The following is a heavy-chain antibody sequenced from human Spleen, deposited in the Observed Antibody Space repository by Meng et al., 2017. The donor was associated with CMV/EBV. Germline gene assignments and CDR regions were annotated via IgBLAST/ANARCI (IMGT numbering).Heavy chain of an antibody. Sequence: SGYTFTGYYIHWVRQAPGQGLEWMGRINPNSDGTIYAQDFKGRVTITRDTSINTAYMELTRLRSDDTAVYYCALDYDNYGYYYAVDYWGQGTLVTVSS. CDR1: GYTFTGYY. CDR2: INPNSDGT. CDR3: ALDYDNYGYYYAVDY. V-gene: IGHV1-2*06. D-gene: IGHD3-22*01. J-gene: IGHJ4*02.